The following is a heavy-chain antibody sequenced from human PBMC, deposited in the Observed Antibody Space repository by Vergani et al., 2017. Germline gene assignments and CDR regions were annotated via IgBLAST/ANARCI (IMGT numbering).Heavy chain of an antibody. CDR2: IQFDGSNQ. V-gene: IGHV3-30*02. D-gene: IGHD3-16*01. CDR3: AKHFRGWGIDY. CDR1: GFPLSNYE. Sequence: QVQLVESGGGVVQRGGSLSLSCAPSGFPLSNYEMQWFRQGPGKGLEFVAFIQFDGSNQYYADSVKGRFTLSRDFSKNTLYLQMNSLRTDDTATYYCAKHFRGWGIDYWGQGTQVIVSS. J-gene: IGHJ4*02.